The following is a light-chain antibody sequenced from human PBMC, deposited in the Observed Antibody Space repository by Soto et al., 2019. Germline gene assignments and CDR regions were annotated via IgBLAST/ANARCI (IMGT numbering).Light chain of an antibody. CDR3: AAWDYSLSGVV. CDR1: RSNVGSND. CDR2: RNN. V-gene: IGLV1-47*01. J-gene: IGLJ7*01. Sequence: QSVLTQPPSASGTPGQRVTISCSGSRSNVGSNDAYWYHQLPGTAPKLLIYRNNQRPSGVTDRFSGSKSVTSASLALSGLRSDDWDDYYCAAWDYSLSGVVFGGGTELTVL.